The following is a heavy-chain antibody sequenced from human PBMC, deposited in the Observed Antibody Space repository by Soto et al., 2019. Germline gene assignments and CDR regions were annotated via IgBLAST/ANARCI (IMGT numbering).Heavy chain of an antibody. CDR2: ITDSGSDT. D-gene: IGHD6-19*01. Sequence: GGSLRLSCAASGFTFNNYAMGWVRQAPEKGLEWVSVITDSGSDTYYVDSVKGRFTISRDNSKNTLYLQMNSLRAEDTAVYYCAKAQYDIEVGAHFDYWGQGNLVTVSS. V-gene: IGHV3-23*01. CDR3: AKAQYDIEVGAHFDY. CDR1: GFTFNNYA. J-gene: IGHJ4*02.